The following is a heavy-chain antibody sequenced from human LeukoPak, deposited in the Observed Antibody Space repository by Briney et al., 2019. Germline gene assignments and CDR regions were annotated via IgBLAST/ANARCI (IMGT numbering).Heavy chain of an antibody. D-gene: IGHD6-19*01. Sequence: PGGSLSLSGVASGFTFSDYYVSWIRQAPGTGLEWVSYITAGTTYTKYADSVKGRFTISRDTTKNSVSLQMNSLRVEDTAVYYCAKSLDSSSWFYFDHWGLGTLVTVSS. J-gene: IGHJ4*02. V-gene: IGHV3-11*06. CDR1: GFTFSDYY. CDR2: ITAGTTYT. CDR3: AKSLDSSSWFYFDH.